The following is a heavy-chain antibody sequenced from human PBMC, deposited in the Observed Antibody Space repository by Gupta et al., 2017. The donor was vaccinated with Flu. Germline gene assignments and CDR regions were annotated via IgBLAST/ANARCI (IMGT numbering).Heavy chain of an antibody. Sequence: QLQLQESGPGLVKPSQTLSLTCTVSGGPISSGSHYWSWIRQPAGKGLGWIGRIYITGITNYNPSLENRVTISLDTSKKQVSLNLDSVTAADTAGDYCAGVRQLGGRLDPWGQGTRGTVSS. J-gene: IGHJ5*02. CDR2: IYITGIT. D-gene: IGHD3-16*01. CDR3: AGVRQLGGRLDP. CDR1: GGPISSGSHY. V-gene: IGHV4-61*02.